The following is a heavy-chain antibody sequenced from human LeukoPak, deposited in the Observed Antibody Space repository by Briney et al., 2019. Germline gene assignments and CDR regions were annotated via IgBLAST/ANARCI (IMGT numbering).Heavy chain of an antibody. V-gene: IGHV3-21*01. CDR1: GFTFSSYS. CDR3: ARVGYGGYPGYFDY. CDR2: ISSSSSYI. J-gene: IGHJ4*02. D-gene: IGHD4-23*01. Sequence: GGSLRLSCAASGFTFSSYSMNWVRQAPGKGLEWVSSISSSSSYIYYADSVKGRFTISRDNAKSSLYLQMNSLRAEDTAVYYCARVGYGGYPGYFDYWGQGTLVTVSS.